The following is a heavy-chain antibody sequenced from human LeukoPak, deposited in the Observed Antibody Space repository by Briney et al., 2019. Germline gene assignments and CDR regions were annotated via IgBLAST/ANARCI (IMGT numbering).Heavy chain of an antibody. Sequence: SETLPLTCTVSGGSISSYYWSWIRQPPGKGLEWIGYIYYSGSTNYNPSLKSRVTISVDTSKNQFSLKLSSVTAADTAVYYCARHGYYYDSSGSLPLDYWGQGTLVTVSS. CDR2: IYYSGST. CDR1: GGSISSYY. V-gene: IGHV4-59*08. D-gene: IGHD3-22*01. J-gene: IGHJ4*02. CDR3: ARHGYYYDSSGSLPLDY.